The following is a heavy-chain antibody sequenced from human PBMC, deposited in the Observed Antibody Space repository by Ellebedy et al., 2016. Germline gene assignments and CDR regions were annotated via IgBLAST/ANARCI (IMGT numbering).Heavy chain of an antibody. Sequence: GGSLRLXXEVTGVNFRKFSLNWVRQSPGKGLEWVSAIAASDGGTNYADSVKGRSTISRDNFQNTLYLQMSSLTVEDTAMYYCAKRSGTTNTYDFWGQGTLVTVSS. D-gene: IGHD4-17*01. CDR2: IAASDGGT. CDR3: AKRSGTTNTYDF. V-gene: IGHV3-23*01. CDR1: GVNFRKFS. J-gene: IGHJ4*01.